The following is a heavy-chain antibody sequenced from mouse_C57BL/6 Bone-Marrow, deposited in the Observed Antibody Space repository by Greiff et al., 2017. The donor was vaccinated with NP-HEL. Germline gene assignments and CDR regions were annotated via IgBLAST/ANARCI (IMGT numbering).Heavy chain of an antibody. CDR2: IYPGDGDT. V-gene: IGHV1-82*01. CDR3: ASYYCGSSLYFDY. Sequence: VKLMESGPELVKPGASVKISCKASGYAFSSSWMNWVKQRPGKGLEWIGRIYPGDGDTNYNGKFKGKATLTADKSSSTAYMQLISLTSEDSAVYYCASYYCGSSLYFDYWGQGTTLTVSS. J-gene: IGHJ2*01. D-gene: IGHD1-1*01. CDR1: GYAFSSSW.